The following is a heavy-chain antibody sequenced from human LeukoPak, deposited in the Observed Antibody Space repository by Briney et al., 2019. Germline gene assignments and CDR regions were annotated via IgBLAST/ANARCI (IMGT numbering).Heavy chain of an antibody. J-gene: IGHJ4*02. CDR3: ARAGSDGDFWSGYLDY. D-gene: IGHD3-3*01. Sequence: SQTLSLTCTVSGGSISSGGYYWGWIRQHPGTGLEWIGYIYYSGSTYYNPSLKSRVTISVDTSKNQFSLKLSSVTAADTAVYYCARAGSDGDFWSGYLDYWGQGTLVTVSS. V-gene: IGHV4-31*03. CDR2: IYYSGST. CDR1: GGSISSGGYY.